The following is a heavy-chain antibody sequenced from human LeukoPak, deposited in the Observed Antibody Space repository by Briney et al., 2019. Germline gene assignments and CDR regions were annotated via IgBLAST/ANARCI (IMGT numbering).Heavy chain of an antibody. J-gene: IGHJ4*02. V-gene: IGHV3-7*01. CDR2: IKEDGSET. CDR3: TRRKEVQTTFDY. D-gene: IGHD4/OR15-4a*01. CDR1: GFVFSNSW. Sequence: GGSLRLSCAASGFVFSNSWMGWVRLAPGKGLEWVANIKEDGSETYYVDSVKGRFTISRDNAKNSLDLQMNSLRDEDTAVYYCTRRKEVQTTFDYWGQGTLVTVSS.